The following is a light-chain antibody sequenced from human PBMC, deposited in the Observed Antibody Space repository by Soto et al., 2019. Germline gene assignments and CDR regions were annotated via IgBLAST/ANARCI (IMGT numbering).Light chain of an antibody. CDR1: HSVSGD. CDR2: GAS. CDR3: QQYNKWPIT. V-gene: IGKV3-15*01. J-gene: IGKJ5*01. Sequence: EIVMTQSPATLSLSPGERATLSCRASHSVSGDLAWYQQKPGQAPRLFIYGASTTTTGIAARFSGSGSGPAFALTISSLQSEDFGVYYGQQYNKWPITFGQGTRLDIK.